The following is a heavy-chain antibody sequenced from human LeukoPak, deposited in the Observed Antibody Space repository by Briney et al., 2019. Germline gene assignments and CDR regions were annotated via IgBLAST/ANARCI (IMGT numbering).Heavy chain of an antibody. J-gene: IGHJ4*02. CDR3: ARYQYYYDSSGFDY. Sequence: SETLSLTCTVSGGSISSGDYYWSWIRQPPGKGLEWIGYIYYSGSIYYNPSLKSRVTISVDTSKNQFSLKLSSVTAADTAVYYCARYQYYYDSSGFDYWGQGTLVTVSS. V-gene: IGHV4-30-4*01. CDR1: GGSISSGDYY. D-gene: IGHD3-22*01. CDR2: IYYSGSI.